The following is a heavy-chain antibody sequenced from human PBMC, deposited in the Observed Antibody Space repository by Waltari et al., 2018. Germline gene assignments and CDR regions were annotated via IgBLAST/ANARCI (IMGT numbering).Heavy chain of an antibody. V-gene: IGHV3-23*01. CDR1: GFTFSSYA. CDR2: ISGSGGNT. CDR3: AKDRYGDYSFGY. Sequence: EVQLLESGGGLVQPGGSLRLPCAASGFTFSSYALTWVRGGHGKVLDWVSSISGSGGNTYYASSVKCRFTISRAKSKHTLYLQMNSLGAEDMAVYYCAKDRYGDYSFGYWGQGALVTVSS. D-gene: IGHD4-17*01. J-gene: IGHJ4*02.